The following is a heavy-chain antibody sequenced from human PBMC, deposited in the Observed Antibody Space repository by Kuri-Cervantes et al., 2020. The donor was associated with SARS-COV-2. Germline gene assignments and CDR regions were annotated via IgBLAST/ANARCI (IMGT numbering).Heavy chain of an antibody. Sequence: SETLSLTCTVSGYSISSGYYWGWIRQPPGKGLERIGSIYHSGSTYYNPSLKSRVTISVDTSKNQFSLKLSSVAAADTAVYYCARNYDFWSGYSLKNWFDPWGQGTLVTDSS. J-gene: IGHJ5*02. CDR2: IYHSGST. CDR1: GYSISSGYY. D-gene: IGHD3-3*01. V-gene: IGHV4-38-2*02. CDR3: ARNYDFWSGYSLKNWFDP.